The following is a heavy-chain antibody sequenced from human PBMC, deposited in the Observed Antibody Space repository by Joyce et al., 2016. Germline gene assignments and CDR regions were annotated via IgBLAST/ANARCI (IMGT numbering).Heavy chain of an antibody. CDR2: ISGFNSNT. V-gene: IGHV1-18*01. J-gene: IGHJ6*02. CDR1: GYTFTSYG. D-gene: IGHD3-16*01. Sequence: QVQLVQSGAEVKKPGASVKVSCKASGYTFTSYGISWVRQAPGQGLEWMGWISGFNSNTNCAQKVQDRVTMTTDTSTSTAYMELRSLKSDDTAVYYCARESPYLGFYYGMDVWGQGTAVTVSS. CDR3: ARESPYLGFYYGMDV.